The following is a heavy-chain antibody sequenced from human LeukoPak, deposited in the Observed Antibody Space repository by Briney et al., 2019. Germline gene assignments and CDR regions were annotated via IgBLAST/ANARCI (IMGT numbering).Heavy chain of an antibody. CDR1: GYTLTELS. CDR2: ISAYNGNT. V-gene: IGHV1-18*01. CDR3: ARDWCSSTSCYQNWFDP. D-gene: IGHD2-2*01. Sequence: ASVKVSCKVSGYTLTELSMHWVRQAPGKGLEWMGWISAYNGNTNYAQKLQGRVTMTTDTSTSTAYMELRSLRSDDTAVYYCARDWCSSTSCYQNWFDPWGQGTLVTVSS. J-gene: IGHJ5*02.